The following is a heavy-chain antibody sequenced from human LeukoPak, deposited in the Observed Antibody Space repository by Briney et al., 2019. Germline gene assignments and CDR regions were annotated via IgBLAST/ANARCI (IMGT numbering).Heavy chain of an antibody. CDR1: GFTFSSYA. D-gene: IGHD2-15*01. CDR3: AKDIVVVVAADDAFDI. Sequence: QAGGSLRLSCAASGFTFSSYAMSWVRQAPGKGLEWVSAISGSGGSTYYADSVKGRFTISRDNSKNTLYLQINSLRAEDTAVYYCAKDIVVVVAADDAFDIWGQGTMVTVSS. J-gene: IGHJ3*02. V-gene: IGHV3-23*01. CDR2: ISGSGGST.